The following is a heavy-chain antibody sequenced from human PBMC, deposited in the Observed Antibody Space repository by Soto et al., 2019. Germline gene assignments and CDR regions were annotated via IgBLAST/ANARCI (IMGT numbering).Heavy chain of an antibody. D-gene: IGHD3-16*01. CDR3: ARDTYNWFDP. Sequence: QVQLVQSGAEVKKPGSSVKVSCKASGGTFSSYTISWVRQAPGQGLEWMGRIIPILGIANYAQKFQGRVTIXXEKSTSTAYMELSSLRSEDTAVYYCARDTYNWFDPWGQGTLVTVSS. CDR1: GGTFSSYT. J-gene: IGHJ5*02. CDR2: IIPILGIA. V-gene: IGHV1-69*08.